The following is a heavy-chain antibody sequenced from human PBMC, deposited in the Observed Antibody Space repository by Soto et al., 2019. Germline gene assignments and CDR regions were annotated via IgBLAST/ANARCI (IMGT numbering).Heavy chain of an antibody. CDR3: AHRRVDLLTGHYYFDF. CDR2: ITWDGEK. Sequence: QITLKDSGPTLVKPTQPLTLTCTFSGFSLNTRGVDVSWIRQPPGKALEWLVLITWDGEKRYRPSPKSTLTVTKDTYENQMVLTMTNMDPVDTATYYWAHRRVDLLTGHYYFDFWGQGTLVTVSS. V-gene: IGHV2-5*02. CDR1: GFSLNTRGVD. J-gene: IGHJ4*02. D-gene: IGHD3-9*01.